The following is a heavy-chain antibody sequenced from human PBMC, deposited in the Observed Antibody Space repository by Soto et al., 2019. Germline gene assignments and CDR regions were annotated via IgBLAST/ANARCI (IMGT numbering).Heavy chain of an antibody. CDR1: GFTFSSYA. Sequence: GGSLRLSCAASGFTFSSYAMHWVRQAPGKGLEWVAVISYDGSNKYYADSVKGRFTISRDNSKNTLYLQMNSLRAEDTAVYYCARDPGNRDAYYYDSSGYYLDYWGQGTLVTVSS. V-gene: IGHV3-30-3*01. CDR3: ARDPGNRDAYYYDSSGYYLDY. J-gene: IGHJ4*02. D-gene: IGHD3-22*01. CDR2: ISYDGSNK.